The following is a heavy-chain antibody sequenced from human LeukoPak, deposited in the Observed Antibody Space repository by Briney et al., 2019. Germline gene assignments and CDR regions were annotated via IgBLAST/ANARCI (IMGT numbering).Heavy chain of an antibody. V-gene: IGHV3-7*01. Sequence: GGSLRLSCATSGFTFSLYWMKWVRQAPGKGLEWVANIKEDGSKKYYVESVKGRFTISRDNAKNSVFLQMNTLRADDTAIYYCARATRDDFGDVHDAFDIWGQGTMVAVSS. D-gene: IGHD4-17*01. CDR3: ARATRDDFGDVHDAFDI. J-gene: IGHJ3*02. CDR1: GFTFSLYW. CDR2: IKEDGSKK.